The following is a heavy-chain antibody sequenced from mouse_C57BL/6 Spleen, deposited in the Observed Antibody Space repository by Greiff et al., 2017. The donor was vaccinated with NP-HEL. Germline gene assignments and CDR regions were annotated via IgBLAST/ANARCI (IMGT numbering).Heavy chain of an antibody. J-gene: IGHJ4*01. CDR3: ARGELRLRGGYYAMDC. CDR2: ISNDGSN. D-gene: IGHD3-2*02. Sequence: DVKLQESGPGLVKPSQSLSLTCSVTGYSITSCYYWNWIRQFPGNQLELMGYISNDGSNNYNPSLKKRNAITRDTSKNQFFLKLNSVTTEDTATYYCARGELRLRGGYYAMDCWGQGTSVTVSS. V-gene: IGHV3-6*01. CDR1: GYSITSCYY.